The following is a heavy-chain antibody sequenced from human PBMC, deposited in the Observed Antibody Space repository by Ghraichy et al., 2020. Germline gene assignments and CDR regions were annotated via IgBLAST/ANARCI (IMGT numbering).Heavy chain of an antibody. CDR3: ARSSGWYGGLDF. CDR1: GGSVSSGNDY. J-gene: IGHJ4*02. D-gene: IGHD6-19*01. CDR2: IYYSANT. V-gene: IGHV4-61*01. Sequence: SETLSLTCTVSGGSVSSGNDYWAWIRQPPGKGLEWIGYIYYSANTNYNPSLKSRVTISADTSKNQFSLKLISVTAADTAVYYCARSSGWYGGLDFWGQGTLVTVSP.